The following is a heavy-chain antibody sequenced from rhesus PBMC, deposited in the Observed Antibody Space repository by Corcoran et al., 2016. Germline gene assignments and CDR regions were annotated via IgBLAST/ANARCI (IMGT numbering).Heavy chain of an antibody. CDR3: ARSEDTATVSFDY. CDR2: VDPVYGEI. CDR1: GYTFTELS. Sequence: EVQLVQSGAEVKKPGASVKVSCKVSGYTFTELSMHWVRQAPGKGLEWMGGVDPVYGEIIHAEKFQGRVTMAEDTSTDTAYMELSSLRSEDTAVYYCARSEDTATVSFDYWGQGVLVTVSS. V-gene: IGHV1-156*01. D-gene: IGHD5-12*01. J-gene: IGHJ4*01.